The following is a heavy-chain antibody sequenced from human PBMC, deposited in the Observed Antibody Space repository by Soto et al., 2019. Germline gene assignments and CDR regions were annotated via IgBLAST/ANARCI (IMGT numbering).Heavy chain of an antibody. CDR1: GGTFSNYT. CDR3: ARFKLGEDY. Sequence: QVQLVQSGAEVKKPGSSVKVSCKASGGTFSNYTITWVRQAPGQGLEWMGRLIPIRGLANYAHKFRGRVTITADKTTTTAYMELRSLRSEDTAMYYCARFKLGEDYWGQGTLVTVSS. J-gene: IGHJ4*02. D-gene: IGHD3-16*01. CDR2: LIPIRGLA. V-gene: IGHV1-69*02.